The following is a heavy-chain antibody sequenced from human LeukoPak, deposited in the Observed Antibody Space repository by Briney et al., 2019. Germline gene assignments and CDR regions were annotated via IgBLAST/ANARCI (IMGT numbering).Heavy chain of an antibody. CDR2: INPNSGGT. D-gene: IGHD6-13*01. Sequence: ASVKVSCKASGYTFTGYYMHWVRQAPGQGLEWMGWINPNSGGTNYAQKFQGRVTMTRDTSISTAYMELSRLRSDDTAVYYCARGSGIAAAGAPDYWGQGTLVTVSS. V-gene: IGHV1-2*02. J-gene: IGHJ4*02. CDR1: GYTFTGYY. CDR3: ARGSGIAAAGAPDY.